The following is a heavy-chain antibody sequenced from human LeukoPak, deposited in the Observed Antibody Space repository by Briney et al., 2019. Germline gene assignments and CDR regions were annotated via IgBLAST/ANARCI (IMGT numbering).Heavy chain of an antibody. CDR3: AKRGGDFSYWFFDL. D-gene: IGHD4-17*01. V-gene: IGHV3-23*01. CDR2: VSVGGDNT. J-gene: IGHJ2*01. Sequence: GGSLRLSCAASGFTFSSHAMTWVRQAPGKGLEWVSAVSVGGDNTYYADSVKGRSTISRDNSKNTLFLQMNSLRAEDTAVYYCAKRGGDFSYWFFDLWGRGTLVTVSS. CDR1: GFTFSSHA.